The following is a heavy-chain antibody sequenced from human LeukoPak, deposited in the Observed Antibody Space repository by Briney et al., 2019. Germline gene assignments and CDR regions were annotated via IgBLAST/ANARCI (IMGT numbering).Heavy chain of an antibody. J-gene: IGHJ4*02. CDR2: IYYSGST. V-gene: IGHV4-59*01. D-gene: IGHD6-19*01. Sequence: SETLSLTCTVSGGSISSYYWSWIRQPPGKGLEWIGYIYYSGSTNYNPSLKSRVTISVDTSKNQFSLKLSSVTAADTAVYYCASWMKYSSGWYTPDYWGQGTLVTVSS. CDR3: ASWMKYSSGWYTPDY. CDR1: GGSISSYY.